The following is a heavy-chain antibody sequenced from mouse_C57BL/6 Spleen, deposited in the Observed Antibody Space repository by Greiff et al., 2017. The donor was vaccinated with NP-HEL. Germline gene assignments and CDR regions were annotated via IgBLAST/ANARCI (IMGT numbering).Heavy chain of an antibody. CDR2: ISDGGSYT. Sequence: DVQLVESGGGLVKPGGSLKLSCAASGFTFSSYAMSWVRQTPEKRLEWVATISDGGSYTYDPDNVKGRFTISRDNAKNNLYLQMSHLKSEDTAMYYGARVSDDYDGFDYWGQSTTLTVSS. J-gene: IGHJ2*01. V-gene: IGHV5-4*01. CDR3: ARVSDDYDGFDY. D-gene: IGHD2-4*01. CDR1: GFTFSSYA.